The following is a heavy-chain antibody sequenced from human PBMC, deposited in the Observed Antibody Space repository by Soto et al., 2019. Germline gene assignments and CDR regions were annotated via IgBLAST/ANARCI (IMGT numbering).Heavy chain of an antibody. CDR1: GGSISSSSYY. D-gene: IGHD2-15*01. CDR3: ARDDVLCDGGRCYGVPLDV. CDR2: IYYSGST. V-gene: IGHV4-39*01. Sequence: PSETLSLTCTVSGGSISSSSYYWGWIRPPPGKGLEWIGSIYYSGSTYYNPSLKSRVTISVDTSKNQFSLKLSSVTAEDTAVYYCARDDVLCDGGRCYGVPLDVWGKGTTVTVSS. J-gene: IGHJ6*04.